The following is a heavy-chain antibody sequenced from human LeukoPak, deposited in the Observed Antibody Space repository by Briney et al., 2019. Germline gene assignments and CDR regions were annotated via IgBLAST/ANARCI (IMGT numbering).Heavy chain of an antibody. CDR1: GFTFSSYG. V-gene: IGHV3-30*02. Sequence: GGSLRLSCAASGFTFSSYGMHWVRQAPGKGLEWVAFIRYDGSNKYYADSVKGRFTISRGNSKNTLFLQMNSLRAEDTAIYYCAKDMGYCSSATCYGLDYWGQGTLVTVSS. CDR3: AKDMGYCSSATCYGLDY. J-gene: IGHJ4*02. CDR2: IRYDGSNK. D-gene: IGHD2-2*01.